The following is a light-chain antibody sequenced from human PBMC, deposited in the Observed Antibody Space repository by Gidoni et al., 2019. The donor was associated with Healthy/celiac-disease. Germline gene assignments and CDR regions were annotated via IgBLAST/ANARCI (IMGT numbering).Light chain of an antibody. CDR3: LQHNSYPYT. V-gene: IGKV1-17*01. Sequence: DIQITQSPSSLSASVGDRVTITCRASQGIRTDLGWYQQKPGKAPTRLIYAASSLQSGVPSRFSGSGSGTEFTLTISSLQPEDFATYYCLQHNSYPYTFGQGTKLEIK. CDR1: QGIRTD. CDR2: AAS. J-gene: IGKJ2*01.